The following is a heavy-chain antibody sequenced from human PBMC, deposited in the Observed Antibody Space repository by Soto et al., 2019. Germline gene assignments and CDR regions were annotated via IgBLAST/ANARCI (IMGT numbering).Heavy chain of an antibody. D-gene: IGHD1-26*01. J-gene: IGHJ5*01. V-gene: IGHV3-23*05. CDR1: GFTFYTFS. CDR2: IDSDGTAT. CDR3: AKGRVVVGSYWFDS. Sequence: GGSLRLSCKASGFTFYTFSMIWVRQAPGKGLEWVAAIDSDGTATYYAFVVKGRFTVFRDNYNHTLHLQTRCLTAADTAVYYCAKGRVVVGSYWFDSWGPGTLVTVSS.